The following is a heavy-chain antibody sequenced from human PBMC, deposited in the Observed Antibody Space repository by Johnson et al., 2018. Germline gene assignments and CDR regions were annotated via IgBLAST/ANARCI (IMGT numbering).Heavy chain of an antibody. CDR1: GFTFSSYD. V-gene: IGHV3-13*01. Sequence: VQLVESGGGLVQPGGSLRLSCAASGFTFSSYDMHWVRQATGKGLEWVSAIGTAGDTYYADSVKGRFTISRDNSKNTLYLQMNSLRAEDTAVYYCAKVTGYSGYDFGYYYYYGMDVWGQGTTVTVSS. J-gene: IGHJ6*02. D-gene: IGHD5-12*01. CDR3: AKVTGYSGYDFGYYYYYGMDV. CDR2: IGTAGDT.